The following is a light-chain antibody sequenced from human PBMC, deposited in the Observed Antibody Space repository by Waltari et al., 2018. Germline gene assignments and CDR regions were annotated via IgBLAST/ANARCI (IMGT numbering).Light chain of an antibody. CDR2: LAS. CDR3: QHHSTWPPT. Sequence: EIVMTQSPATLSVSPGERATLSCRASQIIRNSLACYQQKPGQAPRLLISLASTRATGIPARFSGSGSGTQFSLTISSLQHEDFAIYYCQHHSTWPPTFGPGTRV. V-gene: IGKV3D-15*01. J-gene: IGKJ1*01. CDR1: QIIRNS.